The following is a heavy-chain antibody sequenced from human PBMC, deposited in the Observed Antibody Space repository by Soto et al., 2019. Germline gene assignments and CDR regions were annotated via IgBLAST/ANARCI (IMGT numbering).Heavy chain of an antibody. CDR3: ASSYGPYYFDY. CDR1: GGSISSYY. D-gene: IGHD3-10*01. CDR2: IYYSGST. J-gene: IGHJ4*02. Sequence: PETLSLTCTVSGGSISSYYWSWIRQPPGKGLEWIGYIYYSGSTNYNPSLKSRVTISVDTSKNQFSLKLSSVTAADTAVYYCASSYGPYYFDYWGQGTLVTVSS. V-gene: IGHV4-59*01.